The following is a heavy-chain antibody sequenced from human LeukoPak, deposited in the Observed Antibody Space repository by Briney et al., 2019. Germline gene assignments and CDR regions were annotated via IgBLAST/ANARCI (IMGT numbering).Heavy chain of an antibody. J-gene: IGHJ4*02. V-gene: IGHV4-34*01. Sequence: SETLSLTCAVYGGSFSGYYWSWIRQPPGKGLEWIGEINHSGSTNYNPSLKSRVTISVDTSKNQFSLKLSSVTAAHTAVYYCARKAFQGIAARPIGPVDYWGQGTLVTVSS. CDR3: ARKAFQGIAARPIGPVDY. D-gene: IGHD6-6*01. CDR2: INHSGST. CDR1: GGSFSGYY.